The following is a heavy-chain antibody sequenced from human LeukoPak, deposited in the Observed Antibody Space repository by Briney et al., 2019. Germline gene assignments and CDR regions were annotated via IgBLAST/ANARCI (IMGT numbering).Heavy chain of an antibody. CDR1: GFTFSSYA. Sequence: GRSLRLSCAASGFTFSSYAMSWVRQAPGKGLEWVSAISGSGDSTYYADSVKGRFTISRDNSKNTLYLQMNSLRAEDTAVYYCAKDHPRGQMTTVAGDYWGQGTQVTVSS. CDR2: ISGSGDST. D-gene: IGHD4-23*01. CDR3: AKDHPRGQMTTVAGDY. V-gene: IGHV3-23*01. J-gene: IGHJ4*02.